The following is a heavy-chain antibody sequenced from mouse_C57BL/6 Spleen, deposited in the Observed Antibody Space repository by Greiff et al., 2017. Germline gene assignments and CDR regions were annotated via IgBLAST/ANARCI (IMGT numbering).Heavy chain of an antibody. D-gene: IGHD2-13*01. CDR1: GFSLTSYG. V-gene: IGHV2-5*01. CDR3: ANGDYGGGYYAMDY. Sequence: QVQLQQSGPGLVQPSQSLSITCTVSGFSLTSYGVHWVRQSPGKGLEWLGVIWRGGSTDYNAAFMSRLSITKANSKSQVFFKMNSLQADDTAIYYCANGDYGGGYYAMDYWGQGTSVTVSS. J-gene: IGHJ4*01. CDR2: IWRGGST.